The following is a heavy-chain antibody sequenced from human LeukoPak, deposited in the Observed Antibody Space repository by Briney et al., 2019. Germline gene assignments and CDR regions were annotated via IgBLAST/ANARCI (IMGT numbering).Heavy chain of an antibody. D-gene: IGHD4-17*01. CDR1: GFSFSRYG. Sequence: GSLRLSCAASGFSFSRYGMHWIRQPPGKGLEWIGTIHGGGSTNYNPSLKSRVTISVDTSKNQFSLNLSSVTVADTAIYYCARVYIYGRSYFDYWGQGTLVTVSS. J-gene: IGHJ4*02. CDR2: IHGGGST. CDR3: ARVYIYGRSYFDY. V-gene: IGHV4-59*08.